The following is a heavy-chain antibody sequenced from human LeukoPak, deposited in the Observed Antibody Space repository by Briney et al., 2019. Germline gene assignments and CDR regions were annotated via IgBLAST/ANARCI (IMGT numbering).Heavy chain of an antibody. D-gene: IGHD4-23*01. Sequence: GGSLRLSCAASGFTFSSYSMNWVRQAPGKGLEWVSSISSSSSYIYYADSVKGRFAISRDNAKNSLYLQMNSLRAEDTAVYYCARDAVGGKGFDYWGQGTLVTVSS. CDR2: ISSSSSYI. J-gene: IGHJ4*02. CDR3: ARDAVGGKGFDY. V-gene: IGHV3-21*01. CDR1: GFTFSSYS.